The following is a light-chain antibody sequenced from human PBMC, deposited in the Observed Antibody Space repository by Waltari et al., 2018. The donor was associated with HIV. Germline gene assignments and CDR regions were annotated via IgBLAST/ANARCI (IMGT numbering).Light chain of an antibody. CDR1: RTLVSSAGITH. CDR2: KVS. Sequence: TQLSRSLSATLGQPASISCSSSRTLVSSAGITHFARFHHTPGQSPRRLISKVSWRDSGVPGRFSGSGADTDFALNITRVEAEDVGIYCYMQGTQWLTFGQGTRLEI. J-gene: IGKJ5*01. V-gene: IGKV2-30*01. CDR3: MQGTQWLT.